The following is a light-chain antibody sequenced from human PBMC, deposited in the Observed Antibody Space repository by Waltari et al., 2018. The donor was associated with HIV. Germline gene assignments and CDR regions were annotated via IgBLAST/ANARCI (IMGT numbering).Light chain of an antibody. V-gene: IGLV2-23*02. CDR1: ISDIGSYNL. CDR3: CSYAGGRVFVL. CDR2: EVT. J-gene: IGLJ2*01. Sequence: QSALTPPASVSGSPGQSITISCTGTISDIGSYNLVSWYQQYPGRAPKLIIYEVTKRPSGVSDRFSGSKSGNRASLTVAGLKVEDEADYYCCSYAGGRVFVLFGGGTRLTV.